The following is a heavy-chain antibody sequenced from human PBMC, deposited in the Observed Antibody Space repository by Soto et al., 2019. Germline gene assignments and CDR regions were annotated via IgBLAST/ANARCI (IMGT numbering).Heavy chain of an antibody. CDR3: ARCIQGDYYYGMDV. D-gene: IGHD5-18*01. CDR2: INGDYGNT. Sequence: QAKLVQSGAEVKKPGASVKVSCMASGYTFYSHSISWVRQAPGQGLEWMGRINGDYGNTQYAQKFRGRVTMTTDTSTTTVYMELTNLRSDDTAVYYCARCIQGDYYYGMDVWGQGTTVTVSS. V-gene: IGHV1-18*01. J-gene: IGHJ6*02. CDR1: GYTFYSHS.